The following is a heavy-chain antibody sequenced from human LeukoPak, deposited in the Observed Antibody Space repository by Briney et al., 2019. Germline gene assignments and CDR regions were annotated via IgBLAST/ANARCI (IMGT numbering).Heavy chain of an antibody. D-gene: IGHD6-13*01. Sequence: GGSLRLSCAASGFTFSSYEMNWVRQAPGKGLEWVSYISSSGSTIYYADSVKGRFTISRDNAKNSLYLQMNSLRAEDTAVYYCARVLGLAAAGTYEIDYWGQGTLVTVSS. CDR3: ARVLGLAAAGTYEIDY. CDR1: GFTFSSYE. CDR2: ISSSGSTI. V-gene: IGHV3-48*03. J-gene: IGHJ4*02.